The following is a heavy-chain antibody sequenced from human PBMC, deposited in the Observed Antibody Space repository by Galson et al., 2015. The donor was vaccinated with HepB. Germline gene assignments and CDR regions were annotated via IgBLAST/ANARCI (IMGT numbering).Heavy chain of an antibody. J-gene: IGHJ5*02. CDR2: TYYRTKWYS. CDR3: ARGRLGIEVSLFDP. V-gene: IGHV6-1*01. Sequence: CAISGDSVSRNTASWNWIRQSPSRGLEWLGRTYYRTKWYSDSAVSVGSRITVNADTSKNQFSLQLNSVTPEDTAVYYCARGRLGIEVSLFDPWGQGSLVIVSS. CDR1: GDSVSRNTAS. D-gene: IGHD5/OR15-5a*01.